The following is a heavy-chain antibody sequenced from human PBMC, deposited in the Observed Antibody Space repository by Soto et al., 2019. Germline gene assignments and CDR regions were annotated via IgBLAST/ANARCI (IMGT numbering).Heavy chain of an antibody. J-gene: IGHJ3*02. V-gene: IGHV4-30-4*01. Sequence: PSETLSPTSTPSADSISSADYYSSWIRQTPGKGLEWIGHIFYSGTTYYNPSLKSRLTISVDTSKNHFSLRLTSVTAADTAVYYCARDWHYYDSSGTTTRAFDIWGQGTMVTVSS. CDR3: ARDWHYYDSSGTTTRAFDI. CDR1: ADSISSADYY. D-gene: IGHD3-22*01. CDR2: IFYSGTT.